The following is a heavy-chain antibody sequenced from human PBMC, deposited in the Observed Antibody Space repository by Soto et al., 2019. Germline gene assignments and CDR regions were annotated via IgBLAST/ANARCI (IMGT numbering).Heavy chain of an antibody. CDR1: GLTFSSYD. V-gene: IGHV3-30*02. J-gene: IGHJ4*02. Sequence: PGGSLRLYCAASGLTFSSYDMHWVRQAPGKGLEWVAVICYDGSNKCYADSVKGRFTISRDNSKNTLYLQMNSLRAEDTALYYCAKDFCSGGSCYFDYWGQGTLVTVSS. CDR3: AKDFCSGGSCYFDY. CDR2: ICYDGSNK. D-gene: IGHD2-15*01.